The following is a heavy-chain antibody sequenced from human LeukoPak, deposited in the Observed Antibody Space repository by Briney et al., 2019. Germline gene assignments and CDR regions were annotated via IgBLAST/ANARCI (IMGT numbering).Heavy chain of an antibody. CDR1: GYTFTSYD. Sequence: ASVKVSCKASGYTFTSYDINWVRQATGQGLEWMGWMNPNSGNTGYAQKFQGRVTITADESTSTAYMELSSLRSEDTAVYYCARAIDYGDGVNWFDPWGQGTLVTVSS. J-gene: IGHJ5*02. CDR3: ARAIDYGDGVNWFDP. D-gene: IGHD4-17*01. CDR2: MNPNSGNT. V-gene: IGHV1-8*01.